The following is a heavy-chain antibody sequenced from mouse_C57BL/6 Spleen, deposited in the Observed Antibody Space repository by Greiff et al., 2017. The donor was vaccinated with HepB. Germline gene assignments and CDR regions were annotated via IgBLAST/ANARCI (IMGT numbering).Heavy chain of an antibody. Sequence: QVHVKQSGPELVKPGASVKLSCKASGYTFTSYDINWVKQRPGQGLEWIGWIYPRDGSTKYNEKFKGKATLTVDTSSSTAYMELHSLTSEDSAVYFCARGIYYYLDYWGQGTTLTVSS. CDR1: GYTFTSYD. CDR2: IYPRDGST. CDR3: ARGIYYYLDY. J-gene: IGHJ2*01. D-gene: IGHD1-1*01. V-gene: IGHV1-85*01.